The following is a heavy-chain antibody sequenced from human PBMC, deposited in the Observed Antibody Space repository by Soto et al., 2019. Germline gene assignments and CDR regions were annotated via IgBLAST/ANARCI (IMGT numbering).Heavy chain of an antibody. J-gene: IGHJ6*02. CDR3: AKDLRTTISDYGMDV. CDR1: GFTFSSYG. V-gene: IGHV3-30*18. CDR2: ISYDETNE. Sequence: GRSLILSCATYGFTFSSYGMHWVRQAPGKGLEWVAVISYDETNEHYVDSVKGRFTISRDNSKSILYLQMNRLRPEDTAVYKCAKDLRTTISDYGMDVWGQGTTVTVSS.